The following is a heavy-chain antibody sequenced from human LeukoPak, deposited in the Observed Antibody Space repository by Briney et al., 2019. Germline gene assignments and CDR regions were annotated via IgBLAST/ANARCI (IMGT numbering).Heavy chain of an antibody. V-gene: IGHV3-30*09. CDR2: ISHDGNNK. CDR1: GFTFSSNV. Sequence: GGSLRLSCAAPGFTFSSNVMHWVRQTPGKGLEWVAAISHDGNNKYYADSVKGRFATSRDNSKKMLYLQMNSLRAEDTAVYYCARTYDILTGYQGYFDYWGQGTLVTVSS. D-gene: IGHD3-9*01. CDR3: ARTYDILTGYQGYFDY. J-gene: IGHJ4*02.